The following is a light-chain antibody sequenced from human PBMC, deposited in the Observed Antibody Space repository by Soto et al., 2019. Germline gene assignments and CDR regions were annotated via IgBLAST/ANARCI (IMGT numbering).Light chain of an antibody. CDR2: DSF. Sequence: EIVLTQSPATLPLSPGERATLSCRASQSVRSNLACYQQKHGQAPRLLLYDSFNRATGIPARFSGSGHGTDFTLTISILEHEDFAVYYCQQRSSWPTFGQGTKLEIK. V-gene: IGKV3-11*01. CDR3: QQRSSWPT. J-gene: IGKJ2*01. CDR1: QSVRSN.